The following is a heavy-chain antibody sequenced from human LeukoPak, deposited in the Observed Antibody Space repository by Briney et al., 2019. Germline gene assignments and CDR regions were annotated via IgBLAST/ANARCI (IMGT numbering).Heavy chain of an antibody. CDR3: ARGISEYSSSEGDDY. CDR2: VSSSSSYI. Sequence: PGGSLRLSCAASGFTFSSYSMNWVRQAPGKGLEWVSSVSSSSSYIYYAHSVKGRFTISRDNAKNSLYLQMNSLRAEDTAVYYCARGISEYSSSEGDDYWGQGTLVTVSS. J-gene: IGHJ4*02. CDR1: GFTFSSYS. D-gene: IGHD6-6*01. V-gene: IGHV3-21*01.